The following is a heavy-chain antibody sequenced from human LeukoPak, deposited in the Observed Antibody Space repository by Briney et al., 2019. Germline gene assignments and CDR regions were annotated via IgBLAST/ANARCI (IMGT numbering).Heavy chain of an antibody. J-gene: IGHJ6*03. V-gene: IGHV3-30*02. Sequence: GSLRLSCAASGFTFSSYGMHWVRQAPGKGLEWVAYIQYDGSNQQYADSVKGRFTISRDNARNSLYLQMNSLRAEDTAVYYCARDPYSGTYGDTYYYYMDVWGKGTTVTISS. CDR2: IQYDGSNQ. D-gene: IGHD1-26*01. CDR3: ARDPYSGTYGDTYYYYMDV. CDR1: GFTFSSYG.